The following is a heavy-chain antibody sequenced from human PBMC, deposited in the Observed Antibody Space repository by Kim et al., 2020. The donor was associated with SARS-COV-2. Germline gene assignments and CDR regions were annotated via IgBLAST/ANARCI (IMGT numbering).Heavy chain of an antibody. CDR2: ISSSSSYI. V-gene: IGHV3-21*01. Sequence: GGSLRLSCAASGFTFSSYSMNWVRQAPGKGLEWVSSISSSSSYIYYADSVKGRFTISRDNAKNSLYLQMNSLRAEDTAVYYCARGSVTMVQGVTPTYYYYGMDVWGQGTTVTVSS. CDR3: ARGSVTMVQGVTPTYYYYGMDV. J-gene: IGHJ6*02. D-gene: IGHD3-10*01. CDR1: GFTFSSYS.